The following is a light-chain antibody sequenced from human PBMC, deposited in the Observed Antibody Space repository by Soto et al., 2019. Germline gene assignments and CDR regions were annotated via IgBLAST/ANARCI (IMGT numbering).Light chain of an antibody. V-gene: IGLV2-8*01. Sequence: QSALTQPPSASGSPGQSVTISCTGTSSDVGAYHYVSWHQQHPGKAPKVLIYEVTKRPSGVPDRFSGSKSGNTASLTVSGLQAEDEADYYYSSYAGMRVLFGGGTKLTVL. J-gene: IGLJ2*01. CDR3: SSYAGMRVL. CDR2: EVT. CDR1: SSDVGAYHY.